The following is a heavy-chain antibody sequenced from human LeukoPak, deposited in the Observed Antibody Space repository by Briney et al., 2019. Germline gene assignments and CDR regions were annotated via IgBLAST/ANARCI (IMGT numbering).Heavy chain of an antibody. CDR3: ARETLKQQLVGGWFDP. J-gene: IGHJ5*02. CDR1: GGSISSYY. D-gene: IGHD6-13*01. V-gene: IGHV4-59*01. Sequence: SETLSLTCTVSGGSISSYYWSWIRQPPGKGLEWIGYIYYSGSTNYNPSLKSRVTKSVDTSKNQFSLKLSSVTAADTAVYYCARETLKQQLVGGWFDPWGQGTLVTVSS. CDR2: IYYSGST.